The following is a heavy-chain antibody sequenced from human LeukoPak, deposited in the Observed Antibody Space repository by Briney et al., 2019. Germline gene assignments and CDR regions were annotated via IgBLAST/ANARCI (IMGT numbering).Heavy chain of an antibody. V-gene: IGHV3-7*01. J-gene: IGHJ4*02. CDR2: IKQDGSEK. Sequence: GRSLRLSCAASGFTFSSYWMSWVRQAPGTGLEWVANIKQDGSEKYYVDSVKGRFTISRDNVKKSLYLQMNSLRAEDTAVYYCARDPPPKTGEHYFDYWGQGTLVTVSS. CDR3: ARDPPPKTGEHYFDY. D-gene: IGHD7-27*01. CDR1: GFTFSSYW.